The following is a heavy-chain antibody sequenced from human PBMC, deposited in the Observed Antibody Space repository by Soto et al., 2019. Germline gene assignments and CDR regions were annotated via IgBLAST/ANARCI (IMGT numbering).Heavy chain of an antibody. V-gene: IGHV3-30*18. D-gene: IGHD2-2*01. CDR1: GFTFSSYG. CDR2: ISYDGSNK. CDR3: AKDLSHIVVVPATPDY. Sequence: PGGSLRLSCAASGFTFSSYGMHWVRQAPGKGLEWVAVISYDGSNKYYADSVKGRFTISRDNSKNTLYLQMNSLRAEDTAVYYCAKDLSHIVVVPATPDYWGQGTLVTVSS. J-gene: IGHJ4*02.